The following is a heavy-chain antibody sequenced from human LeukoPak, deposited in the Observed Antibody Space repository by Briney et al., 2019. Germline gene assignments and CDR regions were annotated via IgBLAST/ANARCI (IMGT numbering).Heavy chain of an antibody. J-gene: IGHJ4*02. CDR2: VSDVGTYK. CDR1: GFTFSNYA. Sequence: TGGSLRLSCAASGFTFSNYAMHWVRQAPGKGLEWVAVVSDVGTYKNHADSVKGRFTIPRDNSKSTLYLQLNSLRADDSAVYYCARDRSSLEYWGQGTLVTVSS. V-gene: IGHV3-30-3*01. D-gene: IGHD6-13*01. CDR3: ARDRSSLEY.